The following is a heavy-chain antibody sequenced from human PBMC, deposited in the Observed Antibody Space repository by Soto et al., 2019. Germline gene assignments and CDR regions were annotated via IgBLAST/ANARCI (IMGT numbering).Heavy chain of an antibody. V-gene: IGHV3-7*01. CDR3: AREGRIVVDLTQH. CDR1: GFTFSSYW. J-gene: IGHJ1*01. D-gene: IGHD3-22*01. CDR2: IKQDGSEK. Sequence: HPGGSLRLSCAASGFTFSSYWMSWVRQAPGKGLEWVANIKQDGSEKYYVDSVKGRFTISRDNAKNSLYLQMNSLRAEDTAVYYCAREGRIVVDLTQHWGQGTLVTVSS.